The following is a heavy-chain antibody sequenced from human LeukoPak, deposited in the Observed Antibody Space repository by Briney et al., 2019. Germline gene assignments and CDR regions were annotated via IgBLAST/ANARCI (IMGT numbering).Heavy chain of an antibody. CDR3: AKDRSYYDSSGYIYYFDY. CDR1: GFTFNKYG. CDR2: ISGSGVST. Sequence: GGSLRLSCAASGFTFNKYGMSWVRQAPGKGLEWVSGISGSGVSTYYADSVKGRFTISRDNSKNTLYLQMNSLRAEDTAVYYCAKDRSYYDSSGYIYYFDYWGQGTLVTVSS. V-gene: IGHV3-23*01. D-gene: IGHD3-22*01. J-gene: IGHJ4*02.